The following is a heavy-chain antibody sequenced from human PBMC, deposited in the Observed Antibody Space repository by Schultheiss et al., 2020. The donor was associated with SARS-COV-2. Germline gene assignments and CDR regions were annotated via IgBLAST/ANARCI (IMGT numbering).Heavy chain of an antibody. CDR1: GYSFTEYW. D-gene: IGHD1-20*01. CDR3: ARHKVVFITGTTNYYYYYMDV. V-gene: IGHV5-51*01. CDR2: IYPGDSDT. Sequence: GGSLRLSCKGSGYSFTEYWIGWVRQMPGKGLEWMGIIYPGDSDTRYSPSFQGQVTISADKSISTAYLQWSSLKASDTAMYYCARHKVVFITGTTNYYYYYMDVWGKGTTVTVSS. J-gene: IGHJ6*03.